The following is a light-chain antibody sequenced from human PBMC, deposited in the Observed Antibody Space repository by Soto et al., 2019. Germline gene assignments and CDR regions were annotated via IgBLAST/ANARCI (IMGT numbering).Light chain of an antibody. V-gene: IGKV1-39*01. J-gene: IGKJ1*01. CDR1: QTITTY. CDR2: GAS. CDR3: QQTDSTPWT. Sequence: EIQMTQSPASLSASVGDRVTISCRASQTITTYLNWYQQKPRKAPQLLIYGASILQSGVPSRFTGSGSGTDFTLTISSLQPDDFATYHCQQTDSTPWTFGQGTNVEIK.